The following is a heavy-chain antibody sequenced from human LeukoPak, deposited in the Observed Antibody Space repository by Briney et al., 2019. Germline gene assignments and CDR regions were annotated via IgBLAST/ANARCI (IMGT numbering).Heavy chain of an antibody. D-gene: IGHD7-27*01. CDR1: GYTFTGYY. V-gene: IGHV1-2*02. CDR2: INPNTGDT. CDR3: ARDLHWGPDY. Sequence: ASMTVSCKASGYTFTGYYIHWVRQAPGQGLEWMGWINPNTGDTNYAQRFQGRVTMTRDMSINTAYMELSRLRSDDTAVYYCARDLHWGPDYWGQGTLVTVSS. J-gene: IGHJ4*02.